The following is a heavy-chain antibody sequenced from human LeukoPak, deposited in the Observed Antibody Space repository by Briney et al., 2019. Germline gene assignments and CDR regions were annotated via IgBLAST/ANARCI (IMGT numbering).Heavy chain of an antibody. CDR3: ARDLGIAARRGYMTNWFDP. D-gene: IGHD6-6*01. Sequence: ASVKVSRKASGYTFTGYYMHWVRQAPGQGLEWRGWINPNSGGTSYAQKFQGRVTMTRDTSIITAYMELSRLRSDDTAVYYCARDLGIAARRGYMTNWFDPWGQGTLVTVSS. CDR2: INPNSGGT. V-gene: IGHV1-2*02. J-gene: IGHJ5*02. CDR1: GYTFTGYY.